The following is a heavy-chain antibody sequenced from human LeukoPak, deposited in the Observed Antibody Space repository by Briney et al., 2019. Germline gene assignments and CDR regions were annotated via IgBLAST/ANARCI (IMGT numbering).Heavy chain of an antibody. J-gene: IGHJ4*02. CDR3: AKEGGCSSSSCYYFDY. CDR2: IWYDGGNK. Sequence: PGGSLRLSCAASGFTFSSYGMHWVRQAPGKGLEWVAVIWYDGGNKYYADSVKGRFTISRDNSKNTLYLQMNSLRAEDTAVYYCAKEGGCSSSSCYYFDYWGQGTLVTVSS. D-gene: IGHD6-6*01. V-gene: IGHV3-33*06. CDR1: GFTFSSYG.